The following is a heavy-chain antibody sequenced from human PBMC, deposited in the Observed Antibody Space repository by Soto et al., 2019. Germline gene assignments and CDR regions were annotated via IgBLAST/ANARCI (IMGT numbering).Heavy chain of an antibody. Sequence: SETLSLTCTVSGASLSSAVYFWAWIRQPPGKGLEWIGFIYDSGSTYYIPSLKSRVTISVDTSKNQFSLKLYSVTAADTAVYYCARRLRYYFDYWGQGTLVTVSS. V-gene: IGHV4-30-4*08. D-gene: IGHD4-17*01. J-gene: IGHJ4*02. CDR2: IYDSGST. CDR3: ARRLRYYFDY. CDR1: GASLSSAVYF.